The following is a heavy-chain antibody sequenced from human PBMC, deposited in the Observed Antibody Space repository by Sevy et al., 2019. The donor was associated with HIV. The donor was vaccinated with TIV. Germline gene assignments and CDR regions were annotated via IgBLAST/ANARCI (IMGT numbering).Heavy chain of an antibody. CDR3: AGGRYGSSGSFDAFDI. V-gene: IGHV3-23*01. CDR1: GFTFSSDA. J-gene: IGHJ3*02. Sequence: GGSLRLSCAASGFTFSSDAMNWVRQAPGKGLEWVSSIFGDGDITYYADSVKGRFTISRDKSKNTLYLQMHSLRAEDTAVYYCAGGRYGSSGSFDAFDIWGQGTMVTVSS. CDR2: IFGDGDIT. D-gene: IGHD3-22*01.